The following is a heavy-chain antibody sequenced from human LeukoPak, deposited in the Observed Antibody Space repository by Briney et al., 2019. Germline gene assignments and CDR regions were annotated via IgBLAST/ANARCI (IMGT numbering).Heavy chain of an antibody. Sequence: GGSLRLSCAASGFTFSNFWMHWVRQAPGKGLVWVALIYGDGSFTRYADSVKGRFTISRDNAKNTLYLQMNSLKGEDTAVYYCATSLGPLTEYWGQGTLVTVSS. CDR3: ATSLGPLTEY. CDR2: IYGDGSFT. CDR1: GFTFSNFW. V-gene: IGHV3-74*01. J-gene: IGHJ4*02. D-gene: IGHD7-27*01.